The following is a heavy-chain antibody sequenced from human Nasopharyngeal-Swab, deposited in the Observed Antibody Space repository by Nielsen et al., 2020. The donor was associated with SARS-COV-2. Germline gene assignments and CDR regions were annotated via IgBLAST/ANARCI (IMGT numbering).Heavy chain of an antibody. CDR2: IKQDGSEK. V-gene: IGHV3-7*01. CDR1: GFTFNVYW. D-gene: IGHD4-17*01. Sequence: GGSLRLSCAASGFTFNVYWMSWVRQVPGKGLEWVANIKQDGSEKYYVDSVKGRFTISRDNAKNSLYLQMNSLRAEDTAVYYCARSLTVYGDLYFDYWGQGTLVTVSS. CDR3: ARSLTVYGDLYFDY. J-gene: IGHJ4*02.